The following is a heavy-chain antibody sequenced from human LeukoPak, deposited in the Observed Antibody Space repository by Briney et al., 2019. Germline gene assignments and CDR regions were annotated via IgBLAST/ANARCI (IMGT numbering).Heavy chain of an antibody. Sequence: GASVKVSCKASGGTFSSYAISWVRQAPGQGLEWMGGIIPIFGTANYAQKFQGRVTITADKSTSTAYMELSSLRSEDTAVYYCASIGATVSGLLDYWGQGTLVTVSS. V-gene: IGHV1-69*06. CDR2: IIPIFGTA. CDR3: ASIGATVSGLLDY. J-gene: IGHJ4*02. CDR1: GGTFSSYA. D-gene: IGHD4-17*01.